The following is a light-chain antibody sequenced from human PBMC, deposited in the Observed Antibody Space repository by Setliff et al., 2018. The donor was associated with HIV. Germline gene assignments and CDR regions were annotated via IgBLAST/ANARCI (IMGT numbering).Light chain of an antibody. CDR2: DTT. CDR1: TGAVTSGHY. V-gene: IGLV7-46*01. CDR3: LLSYSGASGV. J-gene: IGLJ1*01. Sequence: AVVTQEPSLTVSPGGTVTLTCGSSTGAVTSGHYPYWFQQKPGQAPRTLIYDTTNKHSWTPARFSGSLLGDKAALTLSGAQPEDEAEYYCLLSYSGASGVFGTETKVTVL.